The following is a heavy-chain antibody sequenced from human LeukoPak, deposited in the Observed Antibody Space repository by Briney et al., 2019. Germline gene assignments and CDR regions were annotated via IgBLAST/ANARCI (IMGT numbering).Heavy chain of an antibody. D-gene: IGHD2-2*01. V-gene: IGHV3-33*01. Sequence: GGSLRLSCAASGFTFSSYGMHWVRQAPGKGLEWVAVIWYDGSNKYYADSVKGRFTISRDNSKNTLYLQMNSLRAEDTAVYYCAREQAAVVPAATMFSYYYYGMDVWGQGTTVTVSS. CDR3: AREQAAVVPAATMFSYYYYGMDV. J-gene: IGHJ6*02. CDR2: IWYDGSNK. CDR1: GFTFSSYG.